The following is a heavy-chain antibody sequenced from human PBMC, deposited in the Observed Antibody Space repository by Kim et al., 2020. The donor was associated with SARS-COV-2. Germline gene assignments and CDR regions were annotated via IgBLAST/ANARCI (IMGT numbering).Heavy chain of an antibody. CDR3: ARGTVTPDTFDI. J-gene: IGHJ3*02. CDR2: IYYTEST. V-gene: IGHV4-59*01. D-gene: IGHD4-17*01. Sequence: SETLSLTCTVSGGSINKYYWSWIRQPPGKGLEWIGYIYYTESTQYNPSLKSRVTISVDTSKNQFSLNLRSLSAADTAMFYCARGTVTPDTFDIWGQGTMVTVSS. CDR1: GGSINKYY.